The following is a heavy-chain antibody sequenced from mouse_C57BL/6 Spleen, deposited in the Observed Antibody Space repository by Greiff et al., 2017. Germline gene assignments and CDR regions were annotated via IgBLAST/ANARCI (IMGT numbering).Heavy chain of an antibody. CDR1: GFSINSDCY. CDR3: ARARTYYGSSYYAMDY. Sequence: EVKLVESGPSLVRPSQTLSLTCTVTGFSINSDCYWIWIRQFPGNKLEYIGYTFYSGITYYNPSLESRTYITPDTSKNQFSLKLSSVTTEDTATYYCARARTYYGSSYYAMDYWGQGTSVTVSS. D-gene: IGHD1-1*01. J-gene: IGHJ4*01. V-gene: IGHV3-3*01. CDR2: TFYSGIT.